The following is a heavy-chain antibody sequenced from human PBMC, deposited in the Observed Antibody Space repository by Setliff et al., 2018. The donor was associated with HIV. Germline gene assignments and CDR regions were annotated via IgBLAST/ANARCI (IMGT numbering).Heavy chain of an antibody. CDR1: GYSISTAYY. V-gene: IGHV4-38-2*01. CDR2: FHHSGSV. D-gene: IGHD3-10*01. Sequence: SETLSLTCAVSGYSISTAYYWGWIRQSPEKGLEWIGGFHHSGSVHYNPSLRSRVTISVDTSKNQFSLKLTSMTAADTAVYYCARGWVRGPIISPGTYFSYGLDVWGQGTPVTVSS. CDR3: ARGWVRGPIISPGTYFSYGLDV. J-gene: IGHJ6*02.